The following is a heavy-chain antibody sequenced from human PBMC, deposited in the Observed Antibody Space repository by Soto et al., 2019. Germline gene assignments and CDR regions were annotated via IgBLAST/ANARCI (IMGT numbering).Heavy chain of an antibody. V-gene: IGHV3-7*03. CDR2: IKQDGSEK. CDR1: GFTFSSYW. J-gene: IGHJ6*02. D-gene: IGHD6-6*01. CDR3: ARVVGKQLVFYYYYGMDV. Sequence: PGGSLRLSCAASGFTFSSYWMSWVRQAPGKGLEWVANIKQDGSEKYYVDSVKGRFTISRDNGKNSLYLQMNSLRAEDTAVYYCARVVGKQLVFYYYYGMDVWGQGTTVTVSS.